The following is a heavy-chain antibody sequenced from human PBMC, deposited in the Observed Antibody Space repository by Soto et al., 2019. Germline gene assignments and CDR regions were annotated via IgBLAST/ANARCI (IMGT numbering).Heavy chain of an antibody. J-gene: IGHJ3*02. CDR3: TTDRGHLRGGGYFVGTGAFDI. CDR2: IKSKTDGGTT. D-gene: IGHD2-2*03. CDR1: GFTFSNAW. Sequence: GGSLRLSCAASGFTFSNAWMNWVRQAPGKGLEWVGRIKSKTDGGTTDYAAPVKGRFTISRDDSKNTLYLQMNSLKTEDTAVYYCTTDRGHLRGGGYFVGTGAFDIWGQGTMVTVSS. V-gene: IGHV3-15*07.